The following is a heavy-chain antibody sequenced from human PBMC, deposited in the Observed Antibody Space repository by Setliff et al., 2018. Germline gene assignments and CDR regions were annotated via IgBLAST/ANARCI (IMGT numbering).Heavy chain of an antibody. D-gene: IGHD2-21*01. Sequence: ASVKVSCKASGYTFSDYYMQWVRQAPGKGLEWMGRFDFDDDETIYAEKFQGRVTMSADTSSDTAYMELSSLTSDDTAVYYCARGYCDGIGCPAPLYYFDSWGQGTLVTVSS. J-gene: IGHJ4*02. CDR1: GYTFSDYY. V-gene: IGHV1-69-2*01. CDR3: ARGYCDGIGCPAPLYYFDS. CDR2: FDFDDDET.